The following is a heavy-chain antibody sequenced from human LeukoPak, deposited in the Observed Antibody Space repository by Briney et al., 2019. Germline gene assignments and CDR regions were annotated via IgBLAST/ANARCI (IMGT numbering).Heavy chain of an antibody. CDR3: TTAHYCSSTSCYLDAFDI. Sequence: PGGSLRLSCAASGFTFSDYYMSWIRQAPGKGLEWVSYISSSGSTIYYADSVKGRFTISRDNAKNSLYLQMNSLKTEDTAVYYCTTAHYCSSTSCYLDAFDIWGQGTMVTVSS. V-gene: IGHV3-11*01. J-gene: IGHJ3*02. CDR1: GFTFSDYY. CDR2: ISSSGSTI. D-gene: IGHD2-2*01.